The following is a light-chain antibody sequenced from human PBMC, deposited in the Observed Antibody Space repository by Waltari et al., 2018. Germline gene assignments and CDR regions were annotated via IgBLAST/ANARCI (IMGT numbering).Light chain of an antibody. CDR1: QRISNY. CDR3: QQSYPTPPWT. Sequence: DIQMTQSPSSLSASVGGRVTITCRASQRISNYLNWYQQKPGKAPRLLIYSASSLQSGVPSRFSGSGSGTDFTLTITSLQPEDCATYYCQQSYPTPPWTFGQGTKVDMK. V-gene: IGKV1-39*01. CDR2: SAS. J-gene: IGKJ1*01.